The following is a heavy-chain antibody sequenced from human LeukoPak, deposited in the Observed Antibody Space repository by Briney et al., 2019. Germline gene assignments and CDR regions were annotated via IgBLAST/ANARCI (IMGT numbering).Heavy chain of an antibody. V-gene: IGHV3-49*03. D-gene: IGHD4-17*01. J-gene: IGHJ5*02. Sequence: LSLTCTVSGGSISSYYWSWFRQAPGKGLEWVGFIRSKAYGGTTEYAASVKGRFTISRDDSKSIAYLQMNSLKTEDTAVYYCTRFDYGDYNWFDPWGQGTLVTVSS. CDR1: GGSISSYY. CDR3: TRFDYGDYNWFDP. CDR2: IRSKAYGGTT.